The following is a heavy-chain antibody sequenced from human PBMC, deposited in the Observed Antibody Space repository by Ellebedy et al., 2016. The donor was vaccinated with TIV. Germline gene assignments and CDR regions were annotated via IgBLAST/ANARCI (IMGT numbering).Heavy chain of an antibody. CDR3: AKRSVTVADTGLLY. CDR2: IYSVGST. CDR1: GFTVGNNY. D-gene: IGHD6-19*01. Sequence: GESLKISCAASGFTVGNNYMGWVRQAPGKGLEWVALIYSVGSTDYADSVRGRFTVSRDNSKNTLYLQMNSLKAEDTAVYYCAKRSVTVADTGLLYWGQGTLVTVSS. J-gene: IGHJ4*02. V-gene: IGHV3-66*01.